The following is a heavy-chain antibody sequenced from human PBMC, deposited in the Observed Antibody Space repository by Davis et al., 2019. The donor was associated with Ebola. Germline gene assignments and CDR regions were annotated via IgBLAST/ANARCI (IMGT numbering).Heavy chain of an antibody. D-gene: IGHD3-3*01. CDR2: IRSKANNYAT. Sequence: PGGSLRLSCAVSGFTLSGSAIHWVRQASGKGLEWVGRIRSKANNYATQYAASVKGRFNISRDDSRNTAYLQMNSLKTEDTAVYYCSRHSFGWPQLDYWGQGTLVTVSS. J-gene: IGHJ4*02. V-gene: IGHV3-73*01. CDR3: SRHSFGWPQLDY. CDR1: GFTLSGSA.